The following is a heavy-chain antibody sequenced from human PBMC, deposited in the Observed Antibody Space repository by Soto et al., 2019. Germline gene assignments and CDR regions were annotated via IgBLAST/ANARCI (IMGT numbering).Heavy chain of an antibody. D-gene: IGHD2-2*01. CDR2: ISGSGGST. J-gene: IGHJ6*03. CDR3: AKGPGADCSSTSCRDYYYYYYMDV. CDR1: GFTFSSYA. V-gene: IGHV3-23*01. Sequence: GGSLRLSCAASGFTFSSYAMSWVRQAPGMGLEWVSAISGSGGSTYYADSVKGRFTISRDNSKNTLYLQMNSLRAEDTAVYYCAKGPGADCSSTSCRDYYYYYYMDVWGKGTTVTVSS.